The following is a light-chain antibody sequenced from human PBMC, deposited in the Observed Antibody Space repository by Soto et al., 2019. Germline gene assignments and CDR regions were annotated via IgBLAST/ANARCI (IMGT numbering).Light chain of an antibody. CDR1: QAIRND. CDR3: RQHNVFPRT. V-gene: IGKV1-17*01. Sequence: DIPMTQSPSSLSASVGDRVTITCRASQAIRNDLAWYQQKPGRAPKRLIYGSSTLQSGVPSRFSGRGSGTEFTLTISSLEPEDFATYYCRQHNVFPRTLGQGTKVEIK. J-gene: IGKJ1*01. CDR2: GSS.